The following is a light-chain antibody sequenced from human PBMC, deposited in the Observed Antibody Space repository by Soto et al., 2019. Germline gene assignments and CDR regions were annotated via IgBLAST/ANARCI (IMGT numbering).Light chain of an antibody. CDR3: QHSSSTPPGP. Sequence: DILMIQPPSSLYASVGDRVTITCRASQSISAYLIWYQQKPGKAPKLLIYATSSLQSGVPSRFSGSASGTDFTLTINSLQPEDFATYYCQHSSSTPPGPFGQGTKVDI. J-gene: IGKJ1*01. V-gene: IGKV1-39*01. CDR1: QSISAY. CDR2: ATS.